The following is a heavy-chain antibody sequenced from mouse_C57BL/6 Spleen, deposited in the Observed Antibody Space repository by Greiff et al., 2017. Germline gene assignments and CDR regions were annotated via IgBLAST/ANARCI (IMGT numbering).Heavy chain of an antibody. CDR3: ARGDYGSSYDYFDY. Sequence: EVQLVESGPELVKPGASVKISCKASGYSFTDYNMNWVKQSNGKSLEWIGVINPNYGTTSYNQKFKGKATLTVDQSSSTAYMQLNSLTSEDSAVYYCARGDYGSSYDYFDYWGQGTTLTVSS. V-gene: IGHV1-39*01. CDR2: INPNYGTT. CDR1: GYSFTDYN. D-gene: IGHD1-1*01. J-gene: IGHJ2*01.